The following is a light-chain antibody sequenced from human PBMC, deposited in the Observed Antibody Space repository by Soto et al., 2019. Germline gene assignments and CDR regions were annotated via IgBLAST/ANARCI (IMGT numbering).Light chain of an antibody. V-gene: IGLV2-11*01. CDR3: CSYAGAYTLV. CDR2: DVT. CDR1: SSDIGTYNF. J-gene: IGLJ3*02. Sequence: QSVLTQPRSVSGSPGQSVTFSCIGTSSDIGTYNFVSWYQQYPGKAPKLMIYDVTKRPSGVPDRFSGSKSGNTASLTISGLQAEDEADYYCCSYAGAYTLVFGGGTQLTVL.